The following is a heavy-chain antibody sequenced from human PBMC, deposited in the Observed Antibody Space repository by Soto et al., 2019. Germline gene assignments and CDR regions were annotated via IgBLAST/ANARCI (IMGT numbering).Heavy chain of an antibody. CDR2: INHSGST. J-gene: IGHJ4*02. D-gene: IGHD3-22*01. Sequence: WETLSLTCAVYGGSFSGYYWSWIRQPPGKGLEWIGEINHSGSTNYNPSLKSRVTISVDTSKNQFSLKLSSVTAADTAVYYCATNYDSSGYFDYWGQGTLVTVSS. CDR1: GGSFSGYY. CDR3: ATNYDSSGYFDY. V-gene: IGHV4-34*01.